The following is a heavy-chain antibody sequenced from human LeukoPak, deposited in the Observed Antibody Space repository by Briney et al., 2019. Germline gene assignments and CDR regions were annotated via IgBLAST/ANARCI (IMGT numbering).Heavy chain of an antibody. J-gene: IGHJ4*02. Sequence: GASLRLSCAASGFTFSNYAMSWVRQAPGKGLEGVSAITGSGGNTYYADSVKGRVTISRDNSKNTVFLQMNSLRHADTAIYYCVIWGDYDVLTGYYVSDYWGQGTLVTVSS. CDR2: ITGSGGNT. D-gene: IGHD3-9*01. V-gene: IGHV3-23*01. CDR1: GFTFSNYA. CDR3: VIWGDYDVLTGYYVSDY.